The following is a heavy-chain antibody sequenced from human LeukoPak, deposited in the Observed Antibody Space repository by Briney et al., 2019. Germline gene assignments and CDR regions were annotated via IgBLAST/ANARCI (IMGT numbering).Heavy chain of an antibody. CDR2: INHSGST. V-gene: IGHV4-34*01. Sequence: SETLSLTCAVYGGSFSGYYWSWIRQPPGKGLEWIGEINHSGSTNYNPSLKSRVTISVDTSKNQFSLKLSSVTAADTAVYYCARLLRRARYYFDYWGQGTLVTVSS. D-gene: IGHD1-26*01. CDR3: ARLLRRARYYFDY. J-gene: IGHJ4*02. CDR1: GGSFSGYY.